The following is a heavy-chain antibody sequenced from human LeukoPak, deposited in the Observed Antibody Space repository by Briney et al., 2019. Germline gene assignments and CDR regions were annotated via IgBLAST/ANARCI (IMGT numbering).Heavy chain of an antibody. Sequence: ASVKVSCKTSGYSFTDYYIHWVRQAPGQGLGWMGWINPKSGGTNYAQKFQGRVTMTRDTSLSTAYMELSRLRSDDTAVYYCARAGVAATPDAFDIWGQGTMVTVSS. V-gene: IGHV1-2*02. J-gene: IGHJ3*02. CDR1: GYSFTDYY. D-gene: IGHD2-15*01. CDR2: INPKSGGT. CDR3: ARAGVAATPDAFDI.